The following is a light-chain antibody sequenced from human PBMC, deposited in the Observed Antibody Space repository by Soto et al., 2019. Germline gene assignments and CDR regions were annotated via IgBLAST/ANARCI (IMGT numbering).Light chain of an antibody. V-gene: IGLV1-44*01. CDR3: AAWDDRMNGWV. Sequence: QSVLTQPPSASGTPWQRVTISCSGSSSNIGSNTVNWYQQLPGTAPKLLIYSNNQRPSGVPDRFSGSKSGTSASLAISGLQSEDEADYYCAAWDDRMNGWVFGGGTKLTVL. CDR2: SNN. CDR1: SSNIGSNT. J-gene: IGLJ3*02.